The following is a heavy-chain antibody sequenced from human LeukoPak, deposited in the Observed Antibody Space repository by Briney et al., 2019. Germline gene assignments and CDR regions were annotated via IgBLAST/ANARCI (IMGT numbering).Heavy chain of an antibody. J-gene: IGHJ4*02. CDR2: ISYDGSNK. CDR3: ARPNVVVTATIDY. CDR1: GFTFSSYA. V-gene: IGHV3-30*04. Sequence: GRSLRLSCAASGFTFSSYAMHWVRQAPGKGLEWVAVISYDGSNKYYADSVKGRFTISRDNSKNTLYLQMNNLRAEDTAVYYCARPNVVVTATIDYWGQGTLVTVS. D-gene: IGHD2-21*02.